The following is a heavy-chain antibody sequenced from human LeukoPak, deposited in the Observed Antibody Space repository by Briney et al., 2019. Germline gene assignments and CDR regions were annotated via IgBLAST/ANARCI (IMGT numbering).Heavy chain of an antibody. Sequence: GGSLRLSCAASGFTFSSYSMNWVRQAPGKGLEWVAVIWNDGSNKFYADSVKGRFTISRDNSKNTLYLQMNSLRAEDTAVYYCARGQSKFTFFYYYMDVWGKGTTVTVSS. CDR1: GFTFSSYS. V-gene: IGHV3-33*08. J-gene: IGHJ6*03. CDR2: IWNDGSNK. D-gene: IGHD3-16*01. CDR3: ARGQSKFTFFYYYMDV.